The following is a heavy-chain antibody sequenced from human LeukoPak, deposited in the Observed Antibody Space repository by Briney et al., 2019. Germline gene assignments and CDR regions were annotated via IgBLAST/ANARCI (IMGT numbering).Heavy chain of an antibody. V-gene: IGHV3-23*01. CDR2: ISGSGGST. Sequence: GGSLRLSCAASGFTFSSYAMSWVRQAPGKGLEWVSRISGSGGSTYSADSVKGRFTISRDASKNTLYMQMNSLRAEDTGIYCCAKGSRIIVGSSGIDYWGQGTLVTVSS. CDR1: GFTFSSYA. D-gene: IGHD1-26*01. CDR3: AKGSRIIVGSSGIDY. J-gene: IGHJ4*02.